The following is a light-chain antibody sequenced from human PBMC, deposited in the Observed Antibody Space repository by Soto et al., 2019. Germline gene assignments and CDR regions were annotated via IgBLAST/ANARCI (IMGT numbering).Light chain of an antibody. V-gene: IGLV3-21*04. CDR1: NVGGKS. J-gene: IGLJ3*02. CDR3: HVWDALTDDWV. Sequence: SYELTQPPSVSVAPGETARISCGGNNVGGKSVHWYQHKPGQAPVLVIYFDSDRPSGIPERLSGSNSGNTATLTISRVEAGDEADYYCHVWDALTDDWVFGGGTKLTVL. CDR2: FDS.